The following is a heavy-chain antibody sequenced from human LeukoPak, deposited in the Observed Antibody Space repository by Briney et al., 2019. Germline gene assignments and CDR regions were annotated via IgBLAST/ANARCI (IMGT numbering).Heavy chain of an antibody. CDR1: GYTFTSYD. V-gene: IGHV1-8*01. CDR3: ATYLNPTYYYGMDV. Sequence: ASVKVSCKASGYTFTSYDINWVRQATGQGLEWMGWMNPNSGNTGYAQKFQGRVTMTRNTSISTAYMELSSLRSEDTAVYYCATYLNPTYYYGMDVWGQGTTVTVSS. J-gene: IGHJ6*02. CDR2: MNPNSGNT. D-gene: IGHD1-14*01.